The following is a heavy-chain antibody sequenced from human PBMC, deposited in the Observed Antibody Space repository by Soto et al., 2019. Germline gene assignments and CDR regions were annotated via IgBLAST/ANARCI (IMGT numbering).Heavy chain of an antibody. CDR2: INHSGST. J-gene: IGHJ4*02. Sequence: QVQLQQWGAGLLKPSETLSLTCAVYGGSFSGYYWSWIRQPPGKGLEWIGEINHSGSTNYNPSLKSRVTISVDTSKNQFSLKLSSVTAADPAVYYCARVYPPGIAASNDYWGQGTLVTVSS. CDR3: ARVYPPGIAASNDY. D-gene: IGHD6-13*01. V-gene: IGHV4-34*01. CDR1: GGSFSGYY.